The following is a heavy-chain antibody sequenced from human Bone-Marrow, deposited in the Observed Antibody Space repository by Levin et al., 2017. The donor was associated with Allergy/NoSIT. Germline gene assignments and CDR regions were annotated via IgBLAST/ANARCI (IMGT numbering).Heavy chain of an antibody. CDR3: AKDPHKLRYFDWLLIDY. V-gene: IGHV3-23*01. D-gene: IGHD3-9*01. CDR1: GFTFSSYG. Sequence: GGSLRLSCAASGFTFSSYGMSWVRQAPGKGLEWVSAISGSGGSTYYADSVKGRFTISRDNSKNTLYLQMNSLRAEDTAVYYCAKDPHKLRYFDWLLIDYWGQGTLVTVSS. J-gene: IGHJ4*02. CDR2: ISGSGGST.